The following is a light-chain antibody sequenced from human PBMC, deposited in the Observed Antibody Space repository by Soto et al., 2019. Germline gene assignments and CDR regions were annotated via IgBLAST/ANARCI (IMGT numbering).Light chain of an antibody. Sequence: QSALTQPASVSGSPGQSITISCTGTTSDVGGFNYVSWFQHHPGKAPELIIFEVNNRPSGVSNRFSGSKSGNTASLTISGLQAADEAVYYCSSYSTTSTLVVFGGGTQLTVL. CDR3: SSYSTTSTLVV. CDR2: EVN. CDR1: TSDVGGFNY. V-gene: IGLV2-14*01. J-gene: IGLJ2*01.